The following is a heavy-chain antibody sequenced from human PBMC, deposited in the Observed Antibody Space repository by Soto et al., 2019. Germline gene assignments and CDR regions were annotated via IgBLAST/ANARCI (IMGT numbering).Heavy chain of an antibody. CDR2: ISAYNGNT. D-gene: IGHD2-2*02. Sequence: ASVKVSCKASGYTFNMYGITWVLQAPGQGLEWMGWISAYNGNTDYAQNFQDRVTMTTDTSTNTAYMELRSLRSDDTAVYYCARQGVALPRAIAEFDPWGQGTLVTVSS. J-gene: IGHJ5*02. CDR3: ARQGVALPRAIAEFDP. V-gene: IGHV1-18*04. CDR1: GYTFNMYG.